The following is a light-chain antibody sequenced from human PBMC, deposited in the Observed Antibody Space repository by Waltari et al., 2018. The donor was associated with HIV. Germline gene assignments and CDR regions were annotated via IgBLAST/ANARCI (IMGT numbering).Light chain of an antibody. J-gene: IGLJ2*01. Sequence: QSALTQPASVSGSPGQSITISCTGTSSDVGGYNYVSWYRQHPGKAPKLMIYEVSIRPWGGWNRCSGSKSGITASLTIAGLQAEDEAEYYCRPYTSSSVVVGEGTKLTVL. CDR2: EVS. V-gene: IGLV2-14*01. CDR1: SSDVGGYNY. CDR3: RPYTSSSVV.